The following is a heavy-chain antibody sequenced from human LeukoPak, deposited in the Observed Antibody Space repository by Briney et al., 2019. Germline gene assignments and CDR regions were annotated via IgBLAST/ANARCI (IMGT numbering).Heavy chain of an antibody. CDR3: ARHGITGTTYWFDP. V-gene: IGHV4-59*08. Sequence: SETLSLTCTVSGGSISNYYWSWIRQPPGKGLEWIGYIYYSGSTNYNPSLKSRVTISVDTSKNQFSLKLSSVTAADTAVHYCARHGITGTTYWFDPWGQGTLVSVSS. CDR1: GGSISNYY. CDR2: IYYSGST. J-gene: IGHJ5*02. D-gene: IGHD1-7*01.